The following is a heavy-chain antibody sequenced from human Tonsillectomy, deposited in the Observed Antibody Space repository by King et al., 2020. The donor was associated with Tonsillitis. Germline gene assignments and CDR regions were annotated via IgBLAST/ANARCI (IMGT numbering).Heavy chain of an antibody. V-gene: IGHV3-48*03. CDR2: ISRSGSTI. J-gene: IGHJ3*02. Sequence: GQLVQSGGGLVQPGGSLRLSCAASGFTFSSYEMNWVRQGPGKGLEWVSYISRSGSTIYYADALKGRLNISRDNAKNSLYLQMNSLRAEDTAVYYCARGGLYNWNDDDAFDIWGQGTMVTVSS. CDR3: ARGGLYNWNDDDAFDI. CDR1: GFTFSSYE. D-gene: IGHD1-20*01.